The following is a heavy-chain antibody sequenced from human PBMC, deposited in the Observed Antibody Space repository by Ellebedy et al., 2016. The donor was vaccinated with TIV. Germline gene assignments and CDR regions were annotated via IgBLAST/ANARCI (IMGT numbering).Heavy chain of an antibody. V-gene: IGHV3-23*01. CDR1: EFTFTNYA. D-gene: IGHD6-13*01. Sequence: GESLKISCAASEFTFTNYAMNWVRQAPGKGLEWVSAVSGSGISTYYADSVKGRFTISRDNSKNTLYLQMNSLRAEDTAVYYCAKDANSPALAVAGLDYWGQGTLVTVSS. CDR3: AKDANSPALAVAGLDY. J-gene: IGHJ4*02. CDR2: VSGSGIST.